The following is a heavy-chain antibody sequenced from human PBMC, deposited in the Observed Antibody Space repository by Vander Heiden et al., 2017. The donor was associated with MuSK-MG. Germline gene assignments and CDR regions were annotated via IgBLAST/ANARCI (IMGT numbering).Heavy chain of an antibody. CDR3: ATNLSAVRGVSRTSSYYFDY. CDR2: IYHSGST. Sequence: QVQLQESGPGLVKPSETLSLTCTVSGYSISSGYYWGWIRQPPGKGLEWIGSIYHSGSTYYNPSLKSRVTIAVDTSKNQFSLKLSSVTAADTAVYYCATNLSAVRGVSRTSSYYFDYWGQGTLVTVSS. D-gene: IGHD3-10*01. CDR1: GYSISSGYY. J-gene: IGHJ4*02. V-gene: IGHV4-38-2*02.